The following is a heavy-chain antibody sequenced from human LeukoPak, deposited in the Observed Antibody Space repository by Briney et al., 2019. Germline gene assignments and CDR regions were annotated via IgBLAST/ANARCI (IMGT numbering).Heavy chain of an antibody. J-gene: IGHJ6*03. D-gene: IGHD1-20*01. CDR1: GFTFSSYS. CDR2: ISSSSSYI. V-gene: IGHV3-21*01. CDR3: ASSDNWNYYYYMDV. Sequence: GGSLRLSCAASGFTFSSYSMNWVRQAPGKGLEWVSSISSSSSYIYYADSVKGRFTISRDNAKNSLYLQMNSLRAEDTAVYYCASSDNWNYYYYMDVWGKGTTVTVSS.